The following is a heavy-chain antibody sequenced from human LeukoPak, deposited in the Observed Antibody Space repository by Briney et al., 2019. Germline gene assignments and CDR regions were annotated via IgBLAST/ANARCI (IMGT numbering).Heavy chain of an antibody. D-gene: IGHD3-22*01. Sequence: GGSLRLSCAASGFTFSSYWMSWVRQAPGKGLEWVANIKQDGSEKYYVDSVKGRFTISRDNAKNSLYLQMNSLRAEDTAVYYCARDRPHYYDSSGYYYYWGQGTLVTVSS. CDR1: GFTFSSYW. CDR3: ARDRPHYYDSSGYYYY. CDR2: IKQDGSEK. J-gene: IGHJ4*02. V-gene: IGHV3-7*01.